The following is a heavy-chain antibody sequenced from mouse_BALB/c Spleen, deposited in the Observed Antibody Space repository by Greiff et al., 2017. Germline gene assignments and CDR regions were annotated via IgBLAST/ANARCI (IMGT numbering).Heavy chain of an antibody. Sequence: QVQLQQPGAELVKPGASVKLSCKASGYTFTSYWMHWVKQRPGQGLEWIGEINPSNGRTNYNEKFKSKATLTVDKSSSTAYMQLSSLTSEDSAVYYCARSPSTLAWFAYWGQGTLVTVSA. CDR2: INPSNGRT. V-gene: IGHV1S81*02. CDR3: ARSPSTLAWFAY. CDR1: GYTFTSYW. D-gene: IGHD6-1*01. J-gene: IGHJ3*01.